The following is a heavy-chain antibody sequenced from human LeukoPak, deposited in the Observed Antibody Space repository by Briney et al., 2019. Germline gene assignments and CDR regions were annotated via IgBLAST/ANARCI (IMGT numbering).Heavy chain of an antibody. CDR2: IRDSAYRT. CDR1: RFTFSNYA. CDR3: ARLREITFGGVIGIDY. J-gene: IGHJ4*02. V-gene: IGHV3-23*01. Sequence: PGGSLRLSCAASRFTFSNYAMSWVRQAPGKGLEWVSSIRDSAYRTYYADSVKGRFTISRDNAKNSLYLQMNSLRAEDTAVYYCARLREITFGGVIGIDYWGQGTLVTVSS. D-gene: IGHD3-16*02.